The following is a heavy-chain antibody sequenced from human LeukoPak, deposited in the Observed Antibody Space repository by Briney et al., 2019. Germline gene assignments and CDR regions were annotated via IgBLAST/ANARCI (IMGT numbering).Heavy chain of an antibody. CDR3: ARAPGGSGYAHY. Sequence: SVTVSCKASGGTFSSYAISWVGQAPGQGVEWMGVIIPIFGPANYAQKFQGRVTITADQSTISAYMELSSPRSEDTAVYYCARAPGGSGYAHYGGQGTLVTFS. J-gene: IGHJ4*02. CDR1: GGTFSSYA. CDR2: IIPIFGPA. D-gene: IGHD3-22*01. V-gene: IGHV1-69*13.